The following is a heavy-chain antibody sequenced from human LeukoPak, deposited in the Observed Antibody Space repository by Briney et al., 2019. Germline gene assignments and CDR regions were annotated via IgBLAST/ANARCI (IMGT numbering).Heavy chain of an antibody. J-gene: IGHJ4*02. V-gene: IGHV4-61*02. CDR1: GGSISSDDYY. Sequence: KPSQTLSLTCTESGGSISSDDYYWNWIRQPAGRGLEWIGRIYITGNTMYNPSLESRVRMSIDTSKNRVSLTVKSVTAADTAVYYCARGGTLFTFFDSWGQGTLVTVSS. CDR3: ARGGTLFTFFDS. CDR2: IYITGNT.